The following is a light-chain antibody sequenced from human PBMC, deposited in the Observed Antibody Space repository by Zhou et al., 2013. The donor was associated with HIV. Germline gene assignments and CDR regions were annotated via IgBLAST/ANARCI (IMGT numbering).Light chain of an antibody. CDR2: KAS. CDR3: QQYDSYSLWT. J-gene: IGKJ1*01. V-gene: IGKV1-5*03. CDR1: QSISSW. Sequence: DIQMTQSPSTLSASVGDRVTITCRASQSISSWLAWYQQKPGKAPKILIYKASSLESGVPSRFSGGGSGTEFTLTISSLQPDDFATYYCQQYDSYSLWTFGQGTKVEIK.